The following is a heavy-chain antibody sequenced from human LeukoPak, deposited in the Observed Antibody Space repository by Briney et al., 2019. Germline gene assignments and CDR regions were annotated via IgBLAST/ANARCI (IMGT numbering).Heavy chain of an antibody. CDR3: ANWAAQFYGSGDFDT. D-gene: IGHD6-19*01. V-gene: IGHV3-33*06. CDR1: GFIFCTLR. J-gene: IGHJ5*02. CDR2: IYYDGSIK. Sequence: GGSLRLSCAASGFIFCTLRIHGIRQAPGKGLEWVAVIYYDGSIKYYANSVKGRFTISRDNSKNTVYLQMNSLGVEDTAVYYCANWAAQFYGSGDFDTWGRGTRVTVSS.